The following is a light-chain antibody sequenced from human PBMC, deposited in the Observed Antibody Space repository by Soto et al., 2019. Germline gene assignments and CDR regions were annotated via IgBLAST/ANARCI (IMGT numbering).Light chain of an antibody. CDR2: AAS. CDR3: QQSYSTPR. Sequence: DIQMTQSPSTLSGSVGDRVTITCRASQTISSWLAWYQQKPGKAPKLLIYAASTLQSGVPSRFSGSGSGTDFTLTINTLQPEDIATYYCQQSYSTPRFGGGTKVDTK. V-gene: IGKV1-39*01. J-gene: IGKJ4*01. CDR1: QTISSW.